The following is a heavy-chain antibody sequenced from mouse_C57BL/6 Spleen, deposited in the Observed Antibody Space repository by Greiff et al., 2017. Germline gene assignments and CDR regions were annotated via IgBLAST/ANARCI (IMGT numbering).Heavy chain of an antibody. Sequence: QVQLQQPGAELVKPGASVKLSCKASGYTFTSYWMHWVKQRPGRGLEWIGRIDPNSGGTKYNEKFKSKATLTVDKPSSTSYMQLSILTSEDSAVYYCASGWYDYDARFADWGQGTLVTVSA. CDR2: IDPNSGGT. CDR1: GYTFTSYW. D-gene: IGHD2-4*01. J-gene: IGHJ3*01. CDR3: ASGWYDYDARFAD. V-gene: IGHV1-72*01.